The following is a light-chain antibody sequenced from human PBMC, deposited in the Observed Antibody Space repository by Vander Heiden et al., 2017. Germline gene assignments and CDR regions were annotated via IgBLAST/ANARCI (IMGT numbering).Light chain of an antibody. CDR1: SLRSYY. CDR3: NSRDSSGNHVV. CDR2: GKN. J-gene: IGLJ2*01. Sequence: SSEPTQHPAVSVALGQTVRITCQGDSLRSYYASWYQQKPGQAPVLVIYGKNNRPSGIPDRFSGSSSGNTASLTITGAQAEDEADYYCNSRDSSGNHVVFGGGTKLTVL. V-gene: IGLV3-19*01.